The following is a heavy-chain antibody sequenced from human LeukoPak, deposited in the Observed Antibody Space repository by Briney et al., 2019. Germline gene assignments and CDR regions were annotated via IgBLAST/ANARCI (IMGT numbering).Heavy chain of an antibody. CDR1: GYTFTVYY. Sequence: GAAVKVSCKASGYTFTVYYMHWVRQAPGKGLEGMGWINPNSGGTNYAQKFQGRVTMTSDTSISTAYMELSRLRSDDTAVYYCARDPYGGNSANFLYYSRMDVWGQGTTVTVSS. CDR2: INPNSGGT. J-gene: IGHJ6*02. V-gene: IGHV1-2*02. D-gene: IGHD4-23*01. CDR3: ARDPYGGNSANFLYYSRMDV.